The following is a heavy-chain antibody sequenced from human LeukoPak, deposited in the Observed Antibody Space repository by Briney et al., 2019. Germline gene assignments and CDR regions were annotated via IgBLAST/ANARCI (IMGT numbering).Heavy chain of an antibody. J-gene: IGHJ4*02. CDR1: GGAFSSYA. CDR2: IIPILGIA. Sequence: SVKVSCKASGGAFSSYAISWVRQAPGQGLEWMGRIIPILGIANYAQKFQGRVTITADKSTSTAYMELSSLRSEDTAVYYCARVGYSSSSGRTFDYWGQGTLVTVSS. V-gene: IGHV1-69*04. CDR3: ARVGYSSSSGRTFDY. D-gene: IGHD6-6*01.